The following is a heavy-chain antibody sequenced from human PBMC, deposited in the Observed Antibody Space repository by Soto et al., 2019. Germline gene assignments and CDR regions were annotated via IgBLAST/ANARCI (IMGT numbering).Heavy chain of an antibody. CDR3: ARVTTVSLDY. CDR1: GFTFSSHG. V-gene: IGHV3-33*01. J-gene: IGHJ4*02. CDR2: IWYDGTQK. D-gene: IGHD4-17*01. Sequence: QVQLVESGGGVVQPGRSLRLSCAASGFTFSSHGMSWVRQAPGKGLGWVALIWYDGTQKYYVDSVKGRFTISRDNSKNSLSLQMNSLRAEDTAVYYCARVTTVSLDYWGQGTLVTVSS.